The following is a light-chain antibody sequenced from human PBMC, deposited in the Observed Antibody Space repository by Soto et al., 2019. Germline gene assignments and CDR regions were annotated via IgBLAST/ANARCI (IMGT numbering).Light chain of an antibody. CDR1: QSVSSSY. CDR2: GAS. Sequence: EIVLTQAPGTLSLSPGERATLSCRARQSVSSSYLAWYQQKPGQAPRPLIYGASSRAIGIPDRFSGSGSGTDFTLTISRLEPEDFAVYYCQQYGSSPWTSGQGTKVDIK. J-gene: IGKJ1*01. CDR3: QQYGSSPWT. V-gene: IGKV3-20*01.